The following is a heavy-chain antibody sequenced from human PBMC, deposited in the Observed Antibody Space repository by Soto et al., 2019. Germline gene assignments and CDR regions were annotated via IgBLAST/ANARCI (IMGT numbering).Heavy chain of an antibody. CDR2: ISAYNGNT. V-gene: IGHV1-18*01. D-gene: IGHD3-3*01. Sequence: QVQLVQSGAEVKKPGSSVKVSCKASGGTFSSYAISWVRQAPGQGLEWMGGISAYNGNTNYAQKLQGRVTMTTDTSTSTAYMELRSLRSDDTAVYYCARDYSEGAGIFGVVESTKPNYYYYYGMDVWGQGTTVTVSS. CDR3: ARDYSEGAGIFGVVESTKPNYYYYYGMDV. J-gene: IGHJ6*02. CDR1: GGTFSSYA.